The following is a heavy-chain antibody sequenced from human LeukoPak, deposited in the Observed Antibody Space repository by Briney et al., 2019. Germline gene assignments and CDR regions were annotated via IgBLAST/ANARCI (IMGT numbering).Heavy chain of an antibody. CDR1: GFTFSSYS. D-gene: IGHD6-6*01. J-gene: IGHJ4*02. CDR2: ISSSSSYI. CDR3: ARGDSSSSDYFDY. Sequence: GGSLRLSCAASGFTFSSYSMNWVRQAPGKGLEWVSSISSSSSYIYYADSVKGRFTISRDNAKNSLYLQMNSLRAEDTAVYYCARGDSSSSDYFDYWGQGVMVTVSS. V-gene: IGHV3-21*01.